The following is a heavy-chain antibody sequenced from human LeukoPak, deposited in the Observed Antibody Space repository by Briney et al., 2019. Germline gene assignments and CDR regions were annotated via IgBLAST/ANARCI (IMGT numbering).Heavy chain of an antibody. V-gene: IGHV4-34*01. CDR3: ARTYYDRYYYYYMDV. CDR2: INHSGST. D-gene: IGHD3-22*01. J-gene: IGHJ6*03. CDR1: GGSISSYY. Sequence: PSETLSLTCTVSGGSISSYYWSWIRQPPGKGLEWIGEINHSGSTNYNPSLKSRVTISVDTSKNQFSLKLSSVTAADTAVYYCARTYYDRYYYYYMDVWGKGTTVTVSS.